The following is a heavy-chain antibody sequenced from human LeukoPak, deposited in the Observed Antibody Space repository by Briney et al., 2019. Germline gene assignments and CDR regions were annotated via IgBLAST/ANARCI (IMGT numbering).Heavy chain of an antibody. V-gene: IGHV1-18*01. CDR1: GYTFTSYG. D-gene: IGHD5-12*01. CDR3: ARSGYGGITPYYFDY. Sequence: ASVKVSCKASGYTFTSYGISWVRQAPGQGLEWMGWISAYNGNTNNEQKVKGRVTMTTDTSTSTAYMELRSLRSDDAAVYYCARSGYGGITPYYFDYWGQGTLVTVSS. J-gene: IGHJ4*02. CDR2: ISAYNGNT.